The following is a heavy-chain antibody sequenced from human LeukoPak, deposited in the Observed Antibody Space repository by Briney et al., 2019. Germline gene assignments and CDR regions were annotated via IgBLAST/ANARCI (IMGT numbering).Heavy chain of an antibody. CDR3: ARDPYYYDSSGYPGDDAFDI. D-gene: IGHD3-22*01. CDR1: GYSISSTYY. CDR2: MHHSGST. Sequence: SETLSLTCAVSGYSISSTYYWGWIRQPPGKGLEWIGSMHHSGSTSYNPSLTSRVTISLDTSKNQFFLKLRFVTAADTAVYYCARDPYYYDSSGYPGDDAFDIWGQGTMVTVSS. V-gene: IGHV4-38-2*02. J-gene: IGHJ3*02.